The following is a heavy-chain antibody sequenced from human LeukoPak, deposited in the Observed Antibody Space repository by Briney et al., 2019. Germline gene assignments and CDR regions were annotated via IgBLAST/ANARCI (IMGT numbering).Heavy chain of an antibody. CDR2: INPSGGST. V-gene: IGHV1-46*01. Sequence: ASVKVSCKASGYTLTGYYMHWVRQAPGQGLEWMGIINPSGGSTSYAQKFQGRVTMTRDTSTSTVYMELSSLRSEDTAVYYCARYDILTGEAFDYWGQGTLVTVSS. D-gene: IGHD3-9*01. J-gene: IGHJ4*02. CDR3: ARYDILTGEAFDY. CDR1: GYTLTGYY.